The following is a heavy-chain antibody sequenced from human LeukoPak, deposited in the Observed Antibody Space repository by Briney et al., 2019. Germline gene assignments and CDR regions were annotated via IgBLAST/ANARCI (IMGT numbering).Heavy chain of an antibody. CDR3: AKVLRKAYSSWYVPENLNLDY. J-gene: IGHJ4*02. D-gene: IGHD6-13*01. CDR2: ISGSGGST. CDR1: GFTFSSYA. V-gene: IGHV3-23*01. Sequence: GGPLRFSCAASGFTFSSYAMSWVRQAPGKGLEWVSAISGSGGSTYYADSVKGRFTISRDNSKNTLYLQMNSLRAEDTAVYYCAKVLRKAYSSWYVPENLNLDYWGQGTLVTVSS.